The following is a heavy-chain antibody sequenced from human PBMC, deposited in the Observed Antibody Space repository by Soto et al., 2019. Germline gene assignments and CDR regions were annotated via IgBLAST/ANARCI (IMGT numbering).Heavy chain of an antibody. CDR3: ARSPGYYGLDV. CDR1: GFTLRSYA. CDR2: VSYDGSNK. Sequence: QVHLVESGGGVVQPGRSLRLSCAASGFTLRSYAMHWVRQAPGKGLEWVAVVSYDGSNKYYADSVKGRFTISRDNSKKTLNLQMNSLRPEDTAVYYCARSPGYYGLDVWGQGTTVTVSS. J-gene: IGHJ6*02. V-gene: IGHV3-30*04.